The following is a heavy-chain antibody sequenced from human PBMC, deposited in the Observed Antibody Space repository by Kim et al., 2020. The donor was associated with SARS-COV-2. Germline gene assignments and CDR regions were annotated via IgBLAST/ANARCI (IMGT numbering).Heavy chain of an antibody. J-gene: IGHJ4*02. V-gene: IGHV3-30-3*02. CDR3: AKRIAVAGNVES. D-gene: IGHD6-19*01. Sequence: YSDTVKGRVTIARDNSTMTLYLQRNSLRAEDTAVYYCAKRIAVAGNVESWGQGTLVTVSS.